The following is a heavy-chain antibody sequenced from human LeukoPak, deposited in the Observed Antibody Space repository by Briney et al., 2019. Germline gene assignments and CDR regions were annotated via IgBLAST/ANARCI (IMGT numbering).Heavy chain of an antibody. Sequence: SETLSLTCTVSGGSISSYYWSWIRQPPGKGLEWIGYIYYSGSTNYNPSLKSRVTISVDTPKNQFSLKLSSVTAADTAVYYCARLPPRYGSGSHRIYYYYMDVWGKGTTVTVSS. D-gene: IGHD3-10*01. CDR2: IYYSGST. CDR3: ARLPPRYGSGSHRIYYYYMDV. CDR1: GGSISSYY. V-gene: IGHV4-59*08. J-gene: IGHJ6*03.